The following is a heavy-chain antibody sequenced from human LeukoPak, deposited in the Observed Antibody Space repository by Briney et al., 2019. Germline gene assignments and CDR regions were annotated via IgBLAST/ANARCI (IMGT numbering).Heavy chain of an antibody. V-gene: IGHV3-23*01. J-gene: IGHJ4*02. CDR2: ISGSGGST. Sequence: PGGSLRLSCAASGFTFSSYAMSWVRQAPGKGLEWVSAISGSGGSTYYADSVKGRFTISRDNSKNTLYLQMNSLIPEDTAVYYCARGARKGDDYGGFFDYWGQGTLVTVSS. CDR3: ARGARKGDDYGGFFDY. D-gene: IGHD4-23*01. CDR1: GFTFSSYA.